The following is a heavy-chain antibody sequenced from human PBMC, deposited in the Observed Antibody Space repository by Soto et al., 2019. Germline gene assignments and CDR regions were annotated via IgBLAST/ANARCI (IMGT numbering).Heavy chain of an antibody. CDR3: ARDYYYGSGKYYYGMDV. Sequence: ASVKVSCKASGYTFTSYGISWVRQAPGQGLEWMGWISAYNGNTNYAQKLQGRVTMTTDTSTRTAYMELRSLGSDDTAVYYCARDYYYGSGKYYYGMDVWGQGTTVTVSS. CDR2: ISAYNGNT. J-gene: IGHJ6*02. CDR1: GYTFTSYG. V-gene: IGHV1-18*01. D-gene: IGHD3-10*01.